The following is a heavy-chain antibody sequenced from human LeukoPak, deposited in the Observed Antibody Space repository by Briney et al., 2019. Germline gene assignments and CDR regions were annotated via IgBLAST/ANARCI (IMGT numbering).Heavy chain of an antibody. Sequence: GGSLRLSCAASGFTFSSYWMGWVRQAPGKGLEWVANIKQDGSEKYYVDSVKGRFTISRDNAKNSLYLQMNSLRAEDTAVYYCARGARSVVPAASFDYWGQGTLVAVSS. V-gene: IGHV3-7*01. CDR2: IKQDGSEK. CDR3: ARGARSVVPAASFDY. D-gene: IGHD2-2*01. J-gene: IGHJ4*02. CDR1: GFTFSSYW.